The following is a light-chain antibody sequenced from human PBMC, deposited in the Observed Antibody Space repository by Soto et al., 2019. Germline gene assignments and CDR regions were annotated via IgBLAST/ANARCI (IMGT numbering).Light chain of an antibody. J-gene: IGKJ5*01. Sequence: DIQMTQSPSSVSASVGDRVTITCRASQGINGWVAWYQQKPGKAPKRLISITSTLQNGVPSRFSASGSGTDFSITITSLQPEDFATYFCLQDNSFPITFGQGTRLDIK. CDR1: QGINGW. V-gene: IGKV1-12*01. CDR2: ITS. CDR3: LQDNSFPIT.